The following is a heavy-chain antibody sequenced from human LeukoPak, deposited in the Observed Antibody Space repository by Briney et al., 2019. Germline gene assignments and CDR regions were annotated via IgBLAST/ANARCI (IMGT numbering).Heavy chain of an antibody. CDR2: ISDSGDST. D-gene: IGHD3-10*01. J-gene: IGHJ5*02. Sequence: GGSLRLSCVASGFTSSSYAMSWVRQAPGKGLEWVAAISDSGDSTYYVDSVRGRFTISRDNSKNTLYLQMNSLRVEDTAIYSCARDIRGSGNYGWFDPWGQGTLVTVSS. CDR3: ARDIRGSGNYGWFDP. V-gene: IGHV3-23*01. CDR1: GFTSSSYA.